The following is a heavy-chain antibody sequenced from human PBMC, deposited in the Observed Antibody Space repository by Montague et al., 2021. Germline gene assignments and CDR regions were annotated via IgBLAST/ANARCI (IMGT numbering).Heavy chain of an antibody. CDR3: ASGNDYSGNCFDY. D-gene: IGHD4-23*01. Sequence: TLSLTCNVSGGAISSEGYYWSWIRQHPGKGLEWIGYNYSSGSTSYSPSLGSRITISVDTSQNQFSLRLTSVTAADTAVYFCASGNDYSGNCFDYWGQGTLVTVSS. CDR1: GGAISSEGYY. J-gene: IGHJ4*02. CDR2: NYSSGST. V-gene: IGHV4-31*03.